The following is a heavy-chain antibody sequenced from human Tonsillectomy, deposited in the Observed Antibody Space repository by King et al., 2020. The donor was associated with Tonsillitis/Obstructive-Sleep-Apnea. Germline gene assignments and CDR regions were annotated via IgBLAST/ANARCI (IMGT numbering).Heavy chain of an antibody. CDR1: GQSLSGVY. V-gene: IGHV4-34*01. Sequence: VQLQQWGAGLLKPSETLSLTCAVYGQSLSGVYWSWIRQPPGKGPEWIGEISHSGSTNYSPSLKSRVSISIDTSKNQFSLTLTSVTGADTAVYYCARTGKIERFGTIRIRGNWFDPWGQGTLVTVSS. CDR3: ARTGKIERFGTIRIRGNWFDP. CDR2: ISHSGST. J-gene: IGHJ5*02. D-gene: IGHD3-3*01.